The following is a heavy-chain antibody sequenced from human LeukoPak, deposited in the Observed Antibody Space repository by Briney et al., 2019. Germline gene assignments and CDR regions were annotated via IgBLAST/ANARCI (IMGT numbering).Heavy chain of an antibody. J-gene: IGHJ4*02. Sequence: SETLSLTCTVSGGSISSHYWNWTRKPPAKGQEWIGYIYYSGSTNYNPSLKSRVTISVDTSKNQFSLKLSSVTAADTAVYYCARGRGYDFWSGYYFDYWGQGTLVTVSS. V-gene: IGHV4-59*11. CDR1: GGSISSHY. CDR3: ARGRGYDFWSGYYFDY. CDR2: IYYSGST. D-gene: IGHD3-3*01.